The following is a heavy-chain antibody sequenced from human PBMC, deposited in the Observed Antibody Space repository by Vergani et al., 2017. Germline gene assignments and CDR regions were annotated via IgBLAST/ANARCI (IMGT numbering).Heavy chain of an antibody. CDR3: ARGEFRTLPHEGAFDI. CDR2: IYYSGST. J-gene: IGHJ3*02. V-gene: IGHV4-39*01. Sequence: QLQLQESGPGLVKPSETLSLTCTVSGGSISSSSYYWGWIRQPPGKGLEWIGSIYYSGSTYYNPSLKSRVTISVDTSKNQFSLKLSSVTAADTAVYYCARGEFRTLPHEGAFDIWGQGTMVTVSS. CDR1: GGSISSSSYY. D-gene: IGHD3-10*01.